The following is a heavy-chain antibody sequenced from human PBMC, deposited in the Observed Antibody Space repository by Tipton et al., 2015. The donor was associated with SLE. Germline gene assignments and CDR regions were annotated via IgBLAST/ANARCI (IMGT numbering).Heavy chain of an antibody. Sequence: TLSLTCTVSGGSISSGSYYWSWIRQPAGKGLEWIGYIYTSGSTNYNPSLKSRATISVDTSKNQFSLKLSSVTAADTAVYYCASGSTWVGVFDYWGQGTLVTVSS. V-gene: IGHV4-61*09. CDR2: IYTSGST. J-gene: IGHJ4*02. CDR3: ASGSTWVGVFDY. CDR1: GGSISSGSYY. D-gene: IGHD2-15*01.